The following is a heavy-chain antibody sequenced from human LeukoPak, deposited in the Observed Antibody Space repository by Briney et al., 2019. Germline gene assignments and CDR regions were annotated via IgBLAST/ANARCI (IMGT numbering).Heavy chain of an antibody. Sequence: GGSLRLSCAASGFTFSTYGMHWVRQAPGKGLEWVAFIRYDGSNKYYADSVKGRFTISRDNSKNTLYLQMNSLRAEDTAVYYCARRAGAYSHPYDYWGQGTLVTVSS. V-gene: IGHV3-30*02. CDR3: ARRAGAYSHPYDY. D-gene: IGHD4/OR15-4a*01. J-gene: IGHJ4*02. CDR1: GFTFSTYG. CDR2: IRYDGSNK.